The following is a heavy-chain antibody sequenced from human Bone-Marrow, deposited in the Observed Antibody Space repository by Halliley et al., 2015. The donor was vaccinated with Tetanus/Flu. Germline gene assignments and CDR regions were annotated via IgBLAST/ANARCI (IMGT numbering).Heavy chain of an antibody. CDR2: TSHTGST. Sequence: TSHTGSTTSTPSLKSRVPISVATSKTQFSLRLNSGTAADTAVYYCARSHYDSSGYPLDYFDYWGQGTLVTVSS. D-gene: IGHD3-22*01. CDR3: ARSHYDSSGYPLDYFDY. V-gene: IGHV4-34*01. J-gene: IGHJ4*02.